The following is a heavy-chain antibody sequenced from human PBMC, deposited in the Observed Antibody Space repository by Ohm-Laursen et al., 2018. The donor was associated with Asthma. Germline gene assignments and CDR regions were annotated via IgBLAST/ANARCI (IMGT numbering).Heavy chain of an antibody. V-gene: IGHV3-30*03. CDR1: GFTFSTFS. Sequence: SLRISCAASGFTFSTFSMHWVRQAPGKGLEWVAVFLYDGIRKYYADSVKGRFTISRDNSKSTVSLQMDSLRPEDTAVYYCATQRVFDWFHFDYWGQGTQVTVSS. D-gene: IGHD3-9*01. CDR3: ATQRVFDWFHFDY. J-gene: IGHJ4*02. CDR2: FLYDGIRK.